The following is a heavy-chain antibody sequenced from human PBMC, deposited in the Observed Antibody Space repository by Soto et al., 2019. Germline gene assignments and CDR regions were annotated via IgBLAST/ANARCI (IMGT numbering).Heavy chain of an antibody. CDR3: ATLPKGSLVTA. J-gene: IGHJ4*02. CDR2: ISSNGDIT. CDR1: GFRFSDHS. D-gene: IGHD2-21*02. V-gene: IGHV3-48*02. Sequence: LVESGGGLVHPGESLRLSCEGSGFRFSDHSMNWVRQAPGKGLQWISYISSNGDITYYADSVKGRFTVSRDNANNALFLQMNSLRDDGTATYYCATLPKGSLVTAWGQGARVTVSS.